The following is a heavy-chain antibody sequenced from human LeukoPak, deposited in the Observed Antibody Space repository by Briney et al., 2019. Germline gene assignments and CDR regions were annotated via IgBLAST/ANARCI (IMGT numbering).Heavy chain of an antibody. CDR3: ARDLGYYYDSSGYHNWFDP. V-gene: IGHV4-59*01. CDR2: IYYSGST. D-gene: IGHD3-22*01. J-gene: IGHJ5*02. Sequence: SETLSLTCTVSGGSISSYYWSWIRQPPGKGLEWIGYIYYSGSTNYNPSLKSRVTISVVTSKNQFSLKLSSVTAADTAVYYCARDLGYYYDSSGYHNWFDPWGQGTLVTVSS. CDR1: GGSISSYY.